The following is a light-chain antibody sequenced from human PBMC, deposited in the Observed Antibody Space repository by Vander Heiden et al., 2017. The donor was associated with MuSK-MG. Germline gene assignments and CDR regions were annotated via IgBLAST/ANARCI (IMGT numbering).Light chain of an antibody. Sequence: QSALTQPASVSGSPGQTIPIPCTGTSSDMDGYKYVSWYHQHPGKAAKVMIYDVTNRPSGISNRFSGSKSGNTSSLTISGLQAADEADYYCSSSAHSSTLAWVFGGGTKLTVL. V-gene: IGLV2-14*01. CDR3: SSSAHSSTLAWV. J-gene: IGLJ3*02. CDR1: SSDMDGYKY. CDR2: DVT.